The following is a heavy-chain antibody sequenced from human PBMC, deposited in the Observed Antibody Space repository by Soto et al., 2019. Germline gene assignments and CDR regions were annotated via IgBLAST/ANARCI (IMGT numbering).Heavy chain of an antibody. CDR2: IDPSDSYT. J-gene: IGHJ6*02. Sequence: GESLKISCKGSGYSFTSYWISWVRQMPGKGLEWMGRIDPSDSYTNYSPSFQGHVTISADKSISTAYLQWSSLKASDTAMYYCARHVVVVPAAFYYYYYGMDVWGQGTTVTVSS. CDR1: GYSFTSYW. V-gene: IGHV5-10-1*01. CDR3: ARHVVVVPAAFYYYYYGMDV. D-gene: IGHD2-2*01.